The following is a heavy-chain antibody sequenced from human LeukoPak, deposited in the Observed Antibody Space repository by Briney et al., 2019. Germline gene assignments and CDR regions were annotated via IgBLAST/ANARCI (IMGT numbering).Heavy chain of an antibody. CDR1: GGSISSYY. CDR3: ARLRGYSYGMFDY. CDR2: IYYSGST. V-gene: IGHV4-39*01. D-gene: IGHD5-18*01. J-gene: IGHJ4*02. Sequence: SETLSLTCTVSGGSISSYYWGWIRQPPGKGLEWIGSIYYSGSTYYNPSLKSRVTISIDTSKNQFSLKLSSVTAADTAVYYCARLRGYSYGMFDYWGQGTLATVSS.